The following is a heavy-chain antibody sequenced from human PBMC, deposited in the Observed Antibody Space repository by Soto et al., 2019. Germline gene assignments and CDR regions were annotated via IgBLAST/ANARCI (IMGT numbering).Heavy chain of an antibody. D-gene: IGHD1-1*01. J-gene: IGHJ4*02. V-gene: IGHV3-33*01. CDR3: ARDYQAQLERLDY. CDR1: GFTFSSYG. CDR2: IWYDGSNK. Sequence: QVQLVESGGGVVQPGRSLRLSCAASGFTFSSYGMHWVRQAPVKGLEWVAVIWYDGSNKYYADSVKGRFTISRDNSKNTLYLRMNSLRAEDTAVYYCARDYQAQLERLDYWGQGTLVTVSS.